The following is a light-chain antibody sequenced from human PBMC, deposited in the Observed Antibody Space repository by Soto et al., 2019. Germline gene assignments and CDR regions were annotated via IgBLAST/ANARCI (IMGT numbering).Light chain of an antibody. J-gene: IGKJ1*01. V-gene: IGKV3-15*01. Sequence: EIVMTQSPATLSVSPGERATLSCRASQSVSNNLAWYQKKPGQAPRLLIYGASTRATGIPARFSGSGSGTEFTLTISGLQSEDVAVYYCQQYSNWWTFGLGTRVEIK. CDR3: QQYSNWWT. CDR1: QSVSNN. CDR2: GAS.